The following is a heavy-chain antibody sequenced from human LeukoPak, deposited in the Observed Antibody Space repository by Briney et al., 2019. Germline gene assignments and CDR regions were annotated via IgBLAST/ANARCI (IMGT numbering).Heavy chain of an antibody. V-gene: IGHV3-30*03. J-gene: IGHJ4*02. Sequence: AGGSLRLSCAASGFTFSSYGMHWVRQAPGKGLEWVAVISYDGSNKYYADSVKGRFTISRDNSKNTLYLQMNSLRAEDTAVYYCARPYGGFGELAPYDYWGQGTLVTVSS. CDR3: ARPYGGFGELAPYDY. D-gene: IGHD3-10*01. CDR2: ISYDGSNK. CDR1: GFTFSSYG.